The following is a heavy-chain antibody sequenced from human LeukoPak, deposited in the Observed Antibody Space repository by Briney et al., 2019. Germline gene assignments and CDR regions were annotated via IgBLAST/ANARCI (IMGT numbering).Heavy chain of an antibody. CDR2: ISSSGSTI. D-gene: IGHD1-1*01. Sequence: PGGSLRLSCAASGFTFSDYYMSWIRQAPGKGLEWVSYISSSGSTIYYADSVKGRFTISRDNAKNSLYLQMNSLRAEDTAEYYCAKSLLTTATGTGRAFDIWGQGTMVTVSS. J-gene: IGHJ3*02. V-gene: IGHV3-11*01. CDR1: GFTFSDYY. CDR3: AKSLLTTATGTGRAFDI.